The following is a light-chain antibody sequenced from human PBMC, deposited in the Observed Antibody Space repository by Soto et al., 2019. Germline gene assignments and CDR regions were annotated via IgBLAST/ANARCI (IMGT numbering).Light chain of an antibody. Sequence: QSVLTQPPSVSGAPGQRLTISCTGTSSNLGAGFDVHWYQQLPGTPPKLLISGHNNRPSGVPDRFFGSKSGTSASLTIIGLQAEDEADYYCQSYDSSLSGSGVFGGGTKLTVL. J-gene: IGLJ3*02. CDR2: GHN. CDR3: QSYDSSLSGSGV. V-gene: IGLV1-40*01. CDR1: SSNLGAGFD.